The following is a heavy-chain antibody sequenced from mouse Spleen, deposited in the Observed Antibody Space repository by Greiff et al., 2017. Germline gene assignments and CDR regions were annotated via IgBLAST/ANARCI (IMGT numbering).Heavy chain of an antibody. CDR3: ARDYYGGPDY. Sequence: QVQLKQPGAELVRPGSSVKLSCKASGYTFTSYRMHWVKQRPRQGLEWIGNIDPSDSETHYNQKFKDKATLTVDKSSSTAYMQLSSLTSEDSAVYYCARDYYGGPDYWGQGTTLTVSS. CDR2: IDPSDSET. CDR1: GYTFTSYR. D-gene: IGHD1-1*01. J-gene: IGHJ2*01. V-gene: IGHV1-52*01.